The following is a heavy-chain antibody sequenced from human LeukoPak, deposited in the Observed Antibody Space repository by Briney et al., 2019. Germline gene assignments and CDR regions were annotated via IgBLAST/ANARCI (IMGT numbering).Heavy chain of an antibody. CDR3: AKDRPSDFWSGYYLGFGGAYYFDY. Sequence: GSLRLSCAASGFTFSSYAMSWVRQAPGKGLEWVSAISGSGGSTYYADSVKGRFTISRDNSKNTLYLQMNSLRAEDTAVYYCAKDRPSDFWSGYYLGFGGAYYFDYWGQGTLVTVSS. D-gene: IGHD3-3*01. CDR1: GFTFSSYA. J-gene: IGHJ4*02. V-gene: IGHV3-23*01. CDR2: ISGSGGST.